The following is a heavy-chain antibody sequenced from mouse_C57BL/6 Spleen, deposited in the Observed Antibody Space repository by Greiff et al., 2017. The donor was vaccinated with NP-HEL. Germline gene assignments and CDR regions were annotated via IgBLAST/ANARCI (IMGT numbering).Heavy chain of an antibody. CDR2: ISYDGSN. D-gene: IGHD1-1*01. J-gene: IGHJ1*03. CDR1: GYSITSGYY. CDR3: ARRVYYGSSYWYFDV. Sequence: EVKLQESGPGLVKPSQSLSLTCSVTGYSITSGYYWNWIRQFPGNKLEWMGYISYDGSNNYNPSLKNRISITRDTSKNQFFLKLNSVTTEDTATYYCARRVYYGSSYWYFDVWGTGTTVTVSS. V-gene: IGHV3-6*01.